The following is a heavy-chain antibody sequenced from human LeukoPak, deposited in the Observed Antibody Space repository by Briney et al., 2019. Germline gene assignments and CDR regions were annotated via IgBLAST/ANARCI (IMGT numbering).Heavy chain of an antibody. J-gene: IGHJ4*02. D-gene: IGHD6-19*01. Sequence: ASVKVSCEASGYTFTGYYMHWVRQAPGQGLEWMGWINPNSGGTNYAQKLQGRVTMTTDTSTSTAYMELRSLRSDGTAVYYCARSRYSSGWYDYWGQGTLVTVSS. V-gene: IGHV1-2*02. CDR1: GYTFTGYY. CDR2: INPNSGGT. CDR3: ARSRYSSGWYDY.